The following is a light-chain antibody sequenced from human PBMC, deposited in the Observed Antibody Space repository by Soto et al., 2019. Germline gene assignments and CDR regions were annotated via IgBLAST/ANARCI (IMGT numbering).Light chain of an antibody. CDR2: EVS. V-gene: IGLV2-14*01. J-gene: IGLJ2*01. Sequence: QSALTQPASVSGSPGQSITISCTGTSSDVGGYNYVSWYQHHPGKAPKLMIFEVSNRPSGVSNRFSGSKSGNTASLTISGLQAEDEADYYCSSYTGSSTLVVFGGGTQLTVL. CDR3: SSYTGSSTLVV. CDR1: SSDVGGYNY.